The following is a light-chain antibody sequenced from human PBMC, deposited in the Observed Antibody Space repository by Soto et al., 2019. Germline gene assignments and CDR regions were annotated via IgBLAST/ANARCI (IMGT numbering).Light chain of an antibody. J-gene: IGLJ1*01. CDR1: SGSVSSSYY. Sequence: QAVATQEPSFSVSPGGTVTLTCGLSSGSVSSSYYPSWYQQTPGQAPRTLIYSTNIRSSGVPERFSGSILGNKAALTITGAQADDECDYYCVLFMGSGISVFGTGTKLTVL. CDR3: VLFMGSGISV. CDR2: STN. V-gene: IGLV8-61*01.